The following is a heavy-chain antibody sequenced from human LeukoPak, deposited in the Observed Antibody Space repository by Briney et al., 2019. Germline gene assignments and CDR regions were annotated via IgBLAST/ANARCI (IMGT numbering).Heavy chain of an antibody. CDR3: AKVPHSWGLFDS. Sequence: GGSLRLSCAASGFTFSSYGMHWVRQAPGKGLEWVAFIRDNGSTRYYADSVKGRFTVSRDNSKNTLYLQMDSLRTEDTAVYYCAKVPHSWGLFDSWGQGTLVTVSS. CDR1: GFTFSSYG. V-gene: IGHV3-30*02. J-gene: IGHJ4*02. CDR2: IRDNGSTR. D-gene: IGHD3-16*01.